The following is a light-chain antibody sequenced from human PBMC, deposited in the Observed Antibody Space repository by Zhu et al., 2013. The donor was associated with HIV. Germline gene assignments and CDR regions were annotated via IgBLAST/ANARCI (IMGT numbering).Light chain of an antibody. Sequence: EIVMTQSPVTMSVSPGDRVTLSCTASQSVDSDLAWYQQKPGQPPRLLIYDASTRATGIPGRFSGSGSGTEFTLTISSLQTEDSAVYYCQQYNKWPPLTFGGGTKVEIK. V-gene: IGKV3-15*01. CDR1: QSVDSD. CDR2: DAS. J-gene: IGKJ4*01. CDR3: QQYNKWPPLT.